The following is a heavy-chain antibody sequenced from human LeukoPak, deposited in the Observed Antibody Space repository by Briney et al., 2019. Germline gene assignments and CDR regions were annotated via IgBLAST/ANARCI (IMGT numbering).Heavy chain of an antibody. CDR2: INQDGTEK. Sequence: WGSLRLSCAASGFTFTTYWMSWVRQLPGKGLEWVANINQDGTEKYYVDSVKGRFTISRDNAKNSLYLQMNSLRAEDTAVYYCAELGITMIGGVWGKGTTVTISS. V-gene: IGHV3-7*01. J-gene: IGHJ6*04. D-gene: IGHD3-10*02. CDR3: AELGITMIGGV. CDR1: GFTFTTYW.